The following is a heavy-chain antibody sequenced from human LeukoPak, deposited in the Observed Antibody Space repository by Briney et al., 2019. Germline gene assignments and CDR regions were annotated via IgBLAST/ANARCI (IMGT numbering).Heavy chain of an antibody. V-gene: IGHV4-61*02. CDR1: GGSISGGSYY. Sequence: PSETLSLTCTVSGGSISGGSYYCSWIRQPAGKGLEWIGRIYTSGSTNYSPSLKSRVTISVDTSKNQFSLKLSSVTAADTAVYYCASSIGVWGQGTLVTVSS. CDR3: ASSIGV. D-gene: IGHD2-8*01. J-gene: IGHJ4*02. CDR2: IYTSGST.